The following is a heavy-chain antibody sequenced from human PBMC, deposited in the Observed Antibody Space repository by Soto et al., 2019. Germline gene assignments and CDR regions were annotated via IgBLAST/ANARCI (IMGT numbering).Heavy chain of an antibody. Sequence: TGSGGSTRLHSCIVCRQLPEKRLEWIGYIYYSGNTNYNPSLKGRVTISVDTSKHELSLRMKSVTPADTAVYYCVRDIFTFFFFD. V-gene: IGHV4-59*11. CDR1: GGSTRLHS. CDR3: VRDIFTFFFFD. D-gene: IGHD3-9*01. J-gene: IGHJ3*01. CDR2: IYYSGNT.